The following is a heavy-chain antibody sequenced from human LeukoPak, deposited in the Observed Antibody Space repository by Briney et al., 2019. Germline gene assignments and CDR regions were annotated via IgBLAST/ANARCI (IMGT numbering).Heavy chain of an antibody. D-gene: IGHD3-10*01. CDR2: ISYDGSNK. V-gene: IGHV3-30-3*01. CDR3: ARDNTYYYGSGSPLDY. J-gene: IGHJ4*02. CDR1: GFTFSSYA. Sequence: PGGSLRLSCAASGFTFSSYAMHWVRQAPGKGLEWVAVISYDGSNKYYADSVKGRFTISRDNSKNTLYLQMNSLRAEDTAVYYCARDNTYYYGSGSPLDYWGQGTLVTVSS.